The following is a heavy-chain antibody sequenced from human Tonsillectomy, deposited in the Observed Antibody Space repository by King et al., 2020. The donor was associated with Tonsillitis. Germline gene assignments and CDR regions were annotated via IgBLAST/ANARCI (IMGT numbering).Heavy chain of an antibody. J-gene: IGHJ5*02. CDR1: GDSISSYY. D-gene: IGHD6-19*01. CDR2: IYSSGTT. CDR3: ARGPRSSGDPWFDP. Sequence: VQLQESGPGLVKPSETLSLTCNVSGDSISSYYWSWIRQPAGKGLEWIGRIYSSGTTNYNPSLRSRVTMLVDTSKSQFSLYLRSVTAADTAVYYCARGPRSSGDPWFDPWGQGTLVTVSS. V-gene: IGHV4-4*07.